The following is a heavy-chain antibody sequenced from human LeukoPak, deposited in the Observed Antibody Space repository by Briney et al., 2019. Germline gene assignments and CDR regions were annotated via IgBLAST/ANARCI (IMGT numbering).Heavy chain of an antibody. CDR3: AREEWLSYYYFDY. V-gene: IGHV3-7*01. CDR2: IKQDGSEK. D-gene: IGHD3-3*01. Sequence: PGGSLRLSCAASGFTFSSYWMSWVRQAPGKGLEWVANIKQDGSEKYYVDSVKGRFTISRDNAKNSLYLQMNSLRAEDTAVYYCAREEWLSYYYFDYWGQGTLATVSS. J-gene: IGHJ4*02. CDR1: GFTFSSYW.